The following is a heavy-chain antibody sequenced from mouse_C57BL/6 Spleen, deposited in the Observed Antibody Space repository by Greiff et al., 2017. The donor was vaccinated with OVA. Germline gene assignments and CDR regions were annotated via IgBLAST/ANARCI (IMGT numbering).Heavy chain of an antibody. CDR2: ISYSGST. D-gene: IGHD4-1*01. J-gene: IGHJ3*01. Sequence: VQLQESGPGMVKPSQSLSLTCTVTGYSITSGYDWHWIRHFPGNKLEWMGYISYSGSTNYNPSLKSRISITHDTSKNHFFLKLNSVTTEDTATYYCASGSNWDDWFAYWGQGTLVTVSA. CDR3: ASGSNWDDWFAY. V-gene: IGHV3-1*01. CDR1: GYSITSGYD.